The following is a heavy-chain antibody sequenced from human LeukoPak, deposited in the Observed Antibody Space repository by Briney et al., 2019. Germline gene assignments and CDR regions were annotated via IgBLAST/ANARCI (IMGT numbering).Heavy chain of an antibody. V-gene: IGHV3-7*01. CDR1: GFTFSSYW. CDR3: ARESGSVTSEVDFDY. D-gene: IGHD4-17*01. Sequence: PGGSLRLSCAASGFTFSSYWMSWVRQAPGKGLEWVANIKQDGSKKNYVDSVKGRFSISRDNDKKSMYLQMNSLRAEDTAVYYCARESGSVTSEVDFDYWGQGTLVTVSS. CDR2: IKQDGSKK. J-gene: IGHJ4*02.